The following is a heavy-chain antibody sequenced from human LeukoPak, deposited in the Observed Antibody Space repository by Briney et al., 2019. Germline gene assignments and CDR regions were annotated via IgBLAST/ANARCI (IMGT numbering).Heavy chain of an antibody. J-gene: IGHJ5*02. V-gene: IGHV1-2*02. CDR3: ARGKDYGSGSSRRWFDP. CDR1: GYTFTGYY. CDR2: INPNSGGT. D-gene: IGHD3-10*01. Sequence: ASVKVSCKASGYTFTGYYMHWVRQAPGQGLEWRGWINPNSGGTNYAQKFQGRVTMTRDTSISTAYMGLSRLRSDDTAVYYCARGKDYGSGSSRRWFDPWGQGTLVTVSS.